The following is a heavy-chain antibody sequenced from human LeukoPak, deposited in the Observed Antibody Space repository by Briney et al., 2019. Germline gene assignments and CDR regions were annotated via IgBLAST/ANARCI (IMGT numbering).Heavy chain of an antibody. Sequence: GGSLRLSCAASGFTFSSYAMHWVRQAPGKGLEWVAVISYDGSNKYYADSVKGRFTISRDSAKNTLYLQMNSLRAEGTAVYYCARTWELLPDFDYWGQGTLVTVSS. V-gene: IGHV3-30-3*01. D-gene: IGHD1-26*01. CDR3: ARTWELLPDFDY. J-gene: IGHJ4*02. CDR2: ISYDGSNK. CDR1: GFTFSSYA.